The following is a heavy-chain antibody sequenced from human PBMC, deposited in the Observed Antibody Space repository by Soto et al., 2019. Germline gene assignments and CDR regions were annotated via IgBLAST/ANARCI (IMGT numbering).Heavy chain of an antibody. CDR3: ARQYYDFWSGYYYYGMDV. V-gene: IGHV1-69*01. D-gene: IGHD3-3*01. CDR2: IIPIFGTA. Sequence: QVQLVQSGAEVKKPGSSVKVSCKASGGTFSSYAIIWVRQAPGQGLEWMGGIIPIFGTANYAEKFQGRVTITADESTSTAYMELSSLRSEATAVYYCARQYYDFWSGYYYYGMDVWGQGTTVTVSS. J-gene: IGHJ6*02. CDR1: GGTFSSYA.